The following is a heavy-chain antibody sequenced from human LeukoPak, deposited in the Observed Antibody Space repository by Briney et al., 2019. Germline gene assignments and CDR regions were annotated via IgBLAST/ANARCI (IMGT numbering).Heavy chain of an antibody. Sequence: GGSLRLSCTASGFTFGDYAMSWFRQAPGKGLEWVGFIRSKAYGGTTEYAASVKGRFTISRDDSKSIAYLQMNSLKTEDTAVYYRTRTDSSLMWSVGAFDIWGQGTMVTVSS. CDR3: TRTDSSLMWSVGAFDI. CDR1: GFTFGDYA. V-gene: IGHV3-49*03. CDR2: IRSKAYGGTT. J-gene: IGHJ3*02. D-gene: IGHD1-26*01.